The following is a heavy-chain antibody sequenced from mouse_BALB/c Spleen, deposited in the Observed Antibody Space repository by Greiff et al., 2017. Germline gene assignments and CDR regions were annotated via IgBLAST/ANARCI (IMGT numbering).Heavy chain of an antibody. CDR2: IDPANGNT. J-gene: IGHJ4*01. CDR1: GFNIKDTY. V-gene: IGHV14-3*02. CDR3: ANPYGNDGGEYEDMEE. D-gene: IGHD2-14*01. Sequence: VQLPQSGAELVKPGASVKLSCTASGFNIKDTYMPWVKQRPEQGLAWIGRIDPANGNTKYDPKFQGKATITADTSSNTAYLQRSSLTSEDTAVYYCANPYGNDGGEYEDMEEGGQGTAGTVSS.